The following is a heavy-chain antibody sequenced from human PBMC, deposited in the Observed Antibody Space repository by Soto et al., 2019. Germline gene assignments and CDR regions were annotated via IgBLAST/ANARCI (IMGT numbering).Heavy chain of an antibody. J-gene: IGHJ6*02. D-gene: IGHD6-13*01. CDR3: AKDRLIAAARDGMDV. CDR1: GFTFSSYG. Sequence: GGSLRLSCAASGFTFSSYGMHWVRQAPGKGLEWVAVISYDGSNKYYADSVKGRFTISRDNPKNTLYLQMNSLRAEDTAVYYCAKDRLIAAARDGMDVWGQGTTVTVSS. V-gene: IGHV3-30*18. CDR2: ISYDGSNK.